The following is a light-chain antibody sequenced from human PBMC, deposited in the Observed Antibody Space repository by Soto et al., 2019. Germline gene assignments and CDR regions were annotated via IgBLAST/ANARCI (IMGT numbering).Light chain of an antibody. CDR1: QHASQT. V-gene: IGKV3-15*01. Sequence: EIVMTQSPGTLSVSPGERVTLSCRASQHASQTLAWYQQKPGQSPRLLIYGASTRATGTPARFSGSGSGREFTLTISSLQSEDSAVYYCRQYKNWPLTFGQGTRLEI. J-gene: IGKJ5*01. CDR3: RQYKNWPLT. CDR2: GAS.